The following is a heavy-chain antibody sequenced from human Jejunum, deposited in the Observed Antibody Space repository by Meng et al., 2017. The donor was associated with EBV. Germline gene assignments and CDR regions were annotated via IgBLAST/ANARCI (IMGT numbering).Heavy chain of an antibody. D-gene: IGHD2-21*02. J-gene: IGHJ4*02. CDR2: MYYSGSS. Sequence: QVHVGDSGPGHVNPSETLSLTCSVSGDSVSSRSYYWNWIRQPPGKGLEWIGYMYYSGSSNYNPSLKSRVTISIDMSKNQFSLKLNSVTAADTAVYYCAGDRRAYCGSDCNPLDYWGQGTLVTVSS. V-gene: IGHV4-61*01. CDR1: GDSVSSRSYY. CDR3: AGDRRAYCGSDCNPLDY.